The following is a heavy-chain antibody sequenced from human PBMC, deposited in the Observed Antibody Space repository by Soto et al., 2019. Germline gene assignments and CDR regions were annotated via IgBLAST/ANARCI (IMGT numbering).Heavy chain of an antibody. CDR3: ARRSPYSSSSGPAFDY. Sequence: GASVKVSCKASGYTFTSYGISWVRQAPGQGLEWMGWISAYNGNTNYAQKLQGRVTMTTDTSTSTAYMELSSLRSEDTAVYYCARRSPYSSSSGPAFDYWGQGTLVTVSS. V-gene: IGHV1-18*01. CDR2: ISAYNGNT. CDR1: GYTFTSYG. J-gene: IGHJ4*02. D-gene: IGHD6-6*01.